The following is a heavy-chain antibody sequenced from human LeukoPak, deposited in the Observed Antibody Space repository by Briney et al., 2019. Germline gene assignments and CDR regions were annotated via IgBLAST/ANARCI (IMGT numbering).Heavy chain of an antibody. J-gene: IGHJ6*02. CDR2: IYNSGTT. CDR1: GGSISSGDYY. Sequence: SETLSLTCTVSGGSISSGDYYWSWIRQPPGKGLEWIGYIYNSGTTYYNPSLKSQVTISVDTSKNQFSLKLSSVTAADTAVYYCARGVGGVYYFGMDVWGQGTTATVSS. CDR3: ARGVGGVYYFGMDV. D-gene: IGHD3-16*01. V-gene: IGHV4-30-4*01.